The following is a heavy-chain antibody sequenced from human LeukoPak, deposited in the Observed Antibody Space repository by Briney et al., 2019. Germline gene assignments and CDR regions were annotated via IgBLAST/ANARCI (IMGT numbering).Heavy chain of an antibody. CDR1: GGTFSSYA. J-gene: IGHJ4*02. V-gene: IGHV1-18*01. Sequence: ASVKVSCKASGGTFSSYAISWVRQAPGQGLEWMGWISAYNGNTNYAQKLQGRVTMTTDTSTSTAYMELRSLRSDDTAVYYCARDSSVATINFDYWGQGTLVTVSS. CDR3: ARDSSVATINFDY. CDR2: ISAYNGNT. D-gene: IGHD5-12*01.